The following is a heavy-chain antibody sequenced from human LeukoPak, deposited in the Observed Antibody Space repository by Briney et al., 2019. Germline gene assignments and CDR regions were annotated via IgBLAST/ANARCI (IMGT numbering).Heavy chain of an antibody. V-gene: IGHV4-38-2*02. D-gene: IGHD2-15*01. Sequence: PSETLSLTCTVSGYSIRSGYYWGWIQPPPGKGLEWIGSLYHSGNTYYNPSLKSRVTMSVDTSKNQFSLKLSSVTAADTAVYYCARDVVAWNHAFDIWGQGTVVTVSS. CDR2: LYHSGNT. CDR1: GYSIRSGYY. J-gene: IGHJ3*02. CDR3: ARDVVAWNHAFDI.